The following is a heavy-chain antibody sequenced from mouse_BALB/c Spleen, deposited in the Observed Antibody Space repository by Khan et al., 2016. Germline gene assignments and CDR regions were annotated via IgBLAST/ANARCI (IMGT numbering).Heavy chain of an antibody. J-gene: IGHJ2*01. V-gene: IGHV3-2*02. CDR2: ISYSGST. Sequence: EVQLQESGPGLVKPSQSLSLTCTVTGYSITSDYAWNWLRQFPGNKLEWMGYISYSGSTSYNPSLKSRISITRDTSKNQFFLQLNSLTTEDTATYYCARYYYCSSYFDHWGKGTTLTVSS. CDR3: ARYYYCSSYFDH. D-gene: IGHD1-1*01. CDR1: GYSITSDYA.